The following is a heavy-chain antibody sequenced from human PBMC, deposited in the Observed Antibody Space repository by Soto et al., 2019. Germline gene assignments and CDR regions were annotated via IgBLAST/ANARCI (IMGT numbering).Heavy chain of an antibody. J-gene: IGHJ4*02. CDR3: ARGLYYYDSSGYSPDY. Sequence: SETLSLTCAGSGFSIRTGYYWGLIRQPPVKGLEWIATIYHSGTTYSNPSLKSRVTISVDTSKNQFSLKLSSVTAADTAVYYCARGLYYYDSSGYSPDYWGLGTLVTVSS. CDR1: GFSIRTGYY. CDR2: IYHSGTT. D-gene: IGHD3-22*01. V-gene: IGHV4-38-2*01.